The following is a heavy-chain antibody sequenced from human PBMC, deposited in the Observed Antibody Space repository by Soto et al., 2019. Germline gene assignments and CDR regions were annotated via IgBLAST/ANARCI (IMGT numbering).Heavy chain of an antibody. CDR1: GGSFSGYY. CDR2: INHSGST. D-gene: IGHD6-13*01. CDR3: ARRRSWYPHDY. Sequence: QVQLQQWGAGLLKPSETLSLTCAVYGGSFSGYYWSWIRQPPGKGLEWIGEINHSGSTNYNPSLKSXXTXSXXTSKNQFSLKLSSVTAADTAVYYCARRRSWYPHDYWGQGTLVTVSS. J-gene: IGHJ4*02. V-gene: IGHV4-34*01.